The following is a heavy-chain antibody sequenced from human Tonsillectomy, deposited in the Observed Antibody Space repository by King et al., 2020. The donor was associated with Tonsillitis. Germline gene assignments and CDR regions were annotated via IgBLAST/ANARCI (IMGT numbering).Heavy chain of an antibody. D-gene: IGHD3-22*01. V-gene: IGHV6-1*01. J-gene: IGHJ6*02. CDR1: GDSVSSNSAA. CDR3: ARVVSSLNYYDSSQPWGKTYYYGMDV. Sequence: VQLQQSGPGLVKPSQTLSLTCAISGDSVSSNSAAWNWIRQSPSRGLEWLGRTYYRSKWYNDYAVSVKSRITINPDTSKNQFSLQLNSVTPEDTAVYYCARVVSSLNYYDSSQPWGKTYYYGMDVWGQGTTVTVSS. CDR2: TYYRSKWYN.